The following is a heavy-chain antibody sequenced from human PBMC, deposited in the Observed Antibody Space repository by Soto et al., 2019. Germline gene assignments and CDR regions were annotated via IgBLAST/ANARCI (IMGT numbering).Heavy chain of an antibody. D-gene: IGHD4-17*01. CDR1: GFTFSSYW. Sequence: GGSLRLSCAASGFTFSSYWMHWVRQAPGKGLVWVSRINSDGSSTSYADSVKGRFTISRDNAKNTLYLQMNSLRAEDTAVYYCASIYDYGDYDDAFDIWGQGTMVTVSS. V-gene: IGHV3-74*01. CDR2: INSDGSST. J-gene: IGHJ3*02. CDR3: ASIYDYGDYDDAFDI.